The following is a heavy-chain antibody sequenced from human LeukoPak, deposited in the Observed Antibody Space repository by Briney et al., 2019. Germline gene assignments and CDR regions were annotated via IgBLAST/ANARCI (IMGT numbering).Heavy chain of an antibody. CDR1: GFTFSSYA. V-gene: IGHV3-30*04. J-gene: IGHJ4*02. CDR3: ARAYCTNGVCYFFDY. D-gene: IGHD2-8*01. CDR2: ISYDGSNK. Sequence: GGSLRLSCAASGFTFSSYAMHWVRQAPGKGLEWVAVISYDGSNKYYADSVKGRFTISRDNAKNSLYLQMNSLRAEDTAVYYCARAYCTNGVCYFFDYWGQGTLVTVSS.